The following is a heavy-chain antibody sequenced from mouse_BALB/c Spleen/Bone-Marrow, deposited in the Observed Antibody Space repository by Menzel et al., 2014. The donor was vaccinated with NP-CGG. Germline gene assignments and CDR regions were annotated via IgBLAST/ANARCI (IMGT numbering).Heavy chain of an antibody. V-gene: IGHV1-14*01. CDR3: AREGGYYGSLYAMDY. J-gene: IGHJ4*01. D-gene: IGHD1-1*01. CDR2: INPYNDGT. CDR1: GYTFTSYV. Sequence: VQLQQSGPELVKPGASVKMSCKASGYTFTSYVMHWVKQKPGQGLEWIGYINPYNDGTKYNEKFKGKATLTSDKSSSAAYMELNSLTSEDSAVYYCAREGGYYGSLYAMDYWGQGTSVTVSS.